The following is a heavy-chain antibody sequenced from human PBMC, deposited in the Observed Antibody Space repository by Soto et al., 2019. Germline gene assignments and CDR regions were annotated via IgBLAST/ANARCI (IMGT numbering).Heavy chain of an antibody. CDR2: IIPILGIA. CDR3: AKELGLWSGYLDAFDI. Sequence: SVKVSCKASGGTFSSYTISWVRQAPGQGLEWMGRIIPILGIANYAQKFQGRVTITADKSTSTAYMELSSLRSEDTAVYYCAKELGLWSGYLDAFDIWGQGTMVTVSS. J-gene: IGHJ3*02. D-gene: IGHD3-3*01. CDR1: GGTFSSYT. V-gene: IGHV1-69*04.